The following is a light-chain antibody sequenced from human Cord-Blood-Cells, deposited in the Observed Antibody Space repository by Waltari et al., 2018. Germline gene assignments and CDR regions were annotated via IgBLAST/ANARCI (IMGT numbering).Light chain of an antibody. CDR3: QQYNSYSYT. J-gene: IGKJ2*01. V-gene: IGKV1-5*03. CDR2: KAS. CDR1: QSISSW. Sequence: DIQMTQSPSTLSASVGDRVTITCRASQSISSWLAWYQQKPGKAPKLLIYKASSLESGVPSRFSGSGSVTEFTLTISSLHPDDFATYYCQQYNSYSYTFGQGTKLEIK.